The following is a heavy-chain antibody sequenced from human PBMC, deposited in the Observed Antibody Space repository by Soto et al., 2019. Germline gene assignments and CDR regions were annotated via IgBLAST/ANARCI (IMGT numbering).Heavy chain of an antibody. CDR2: MKGEGSDK. CDR1: LFTFSSYC. CDR3: ARDVAAFDY. D-gene: IGHD6-13*01. J-gene: IGHJ4*02. V-gene: IGHV3-7*01. Sequence: SLRLSCQASLFTFSSYCMCWVRQAPGKVLECVANMKGEGSDKYYVDSVKGRFTISRDNAKNSLYLQMNSLRVEDTGAYYCARDVAAFDYWGQ.